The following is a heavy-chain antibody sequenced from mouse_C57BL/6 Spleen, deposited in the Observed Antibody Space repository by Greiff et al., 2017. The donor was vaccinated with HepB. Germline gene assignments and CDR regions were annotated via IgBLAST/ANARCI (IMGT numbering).Heavy chain of an antibody. CDR1: GYTFTSYG. D-gene: IGHD2-12*01. Sequence: VQLQQSGAELARPGASVKLSCKASGYTFTSYGISWVKQRTGQGLEWIGEIYPRSGNTYYNEKFKGKATLTADKSSSTAYMELRSLTSEDYAVYFCARLGPTTEAWFSYWGQWTLVTVSA. V-gene: IGHV1-81*01. CDR3: ARLGPTTEAWFSY. CDR2: IYPRSGNT. J-gene: IGHJ3*01.